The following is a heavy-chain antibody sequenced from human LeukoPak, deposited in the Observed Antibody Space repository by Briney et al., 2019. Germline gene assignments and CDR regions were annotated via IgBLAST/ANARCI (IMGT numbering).Heavy chain of an antibody. Sequence: GGSLRLSCAASGFTFDDYAMHWVRQAPGKGLEWVSGISWNSGSIGYADSVKGRFTISRDNAKNSLYLQMNSLRAEDTALYYCAKDHAYTMVRGVSPDYRGQGTLVTVSS. CDR2: ISWNSGSI. CDR1: GFTFDDYA. J-gene: IGHJ4*02. V-gene: IGHV3-9*01. D-gene: IGHD3-10*01. CDR3: AKDHAYTMVRGVSPDY.